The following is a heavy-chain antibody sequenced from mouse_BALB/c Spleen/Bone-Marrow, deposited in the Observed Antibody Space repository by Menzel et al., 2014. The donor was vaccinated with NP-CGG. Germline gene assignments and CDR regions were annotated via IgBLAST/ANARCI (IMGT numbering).Heavy chain of an antibody. D-gene: IGHD1-1*01. CDR3: ARHGYYGSRAMDY. J-gene: IGHJ4*01. Sequence: EVHLVESGGGLVQPGGSLKLSCAASGFTFSSYTMSWVRRTPEKRLEWVAYISNGGGSTYYPDTVKGRFTISRDNAKNTLYLQMSSLKSEDTAMYHCARHGYYGSRAMDYWGQGTSVTVSS. CDR2: ISNGGGST. CDR1: GFTFSSYT. V-gene: IGHV5-12-2*01.